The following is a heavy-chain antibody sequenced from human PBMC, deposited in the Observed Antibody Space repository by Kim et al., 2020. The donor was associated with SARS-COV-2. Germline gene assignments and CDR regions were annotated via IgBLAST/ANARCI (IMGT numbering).Heavy chain of an antibody. J-gene: IGHJ6*02. CDR3: TTPGYSSSWSQYYGMDV. Sequence: GGSLRLSCAASGFTFSGSAMHWVRQASGKGLEWVGRIRSKANSYATAYAASVKGRFTISRDDSKNTAYLQMNSLKTEDTAVYYCTTPGYSSSWSQYYGMDVWGQGTTVTVSS. V-gene: IGHV3-73*01. CDR1: GFTFSGSA. CDR2: IRSKANSYAT. D-gene: IGHD6-13*01.